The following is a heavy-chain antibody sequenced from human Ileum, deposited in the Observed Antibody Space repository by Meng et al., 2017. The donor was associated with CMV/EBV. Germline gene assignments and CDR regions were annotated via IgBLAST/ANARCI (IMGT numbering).Heavy chain of an antibody. CDR1: GFTFDDYA. V-gene: IGHV3-9*01. CDR3: TKDMYGDGNAFGL. J-gene: IGHJ3*01. Sequence: SLKISCAASGFTFDDYAMNWVRQVPGKGLEWVSGVSWNSGTLTYAYSVKGRFIISRDNTKKFLYLQMNSLRVEDTALYFCTKDMYGDGNAFGLWGLGTMVTVSS. D-gene: IGHD4-17*01. CDR2: VSWNSGTL.